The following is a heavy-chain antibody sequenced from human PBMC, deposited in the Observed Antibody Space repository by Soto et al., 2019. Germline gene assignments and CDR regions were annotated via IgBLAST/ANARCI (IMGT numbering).Heavy chain of an antibody. D-gene: IGHD3-10*01. CDR3: GTRPGGGGY. CDR1: GFTVSNNY. V-gene: IGHV3-53*01. CDR2: IYSGGYT. Sequence: EVQLVESGGGLIQPGGSLRLSCAVSGFTVSNNYMSWVRQAPGKGLEGVSVIYSGGYTAYGDSVKGRFTISRDNSKNTHYLQKNGLGPAATAGYYWGTRPGGGGYWGQGTLVTVSS. J-gene: IGHJ4*02.